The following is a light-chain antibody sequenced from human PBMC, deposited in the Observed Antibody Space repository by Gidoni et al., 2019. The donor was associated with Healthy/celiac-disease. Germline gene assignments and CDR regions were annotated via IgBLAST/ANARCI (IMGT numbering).Light chain of an antibody. J-gene: IGKJ2*01. CDR1: QRISSY. V-gene: IGKV1-39*01. Sequence: DIQRTQSPSSLSASVGDRVTITCRASQRISSYLNWYQQKPGKAPKLLIYAASSLQSGVPSRFSGSGSGTDFTLTISSLQPEDFATYYCQQSYSTLYTFGQGTKLEIK. CDR2: AAS. CDR3: QQSYSTLYT.